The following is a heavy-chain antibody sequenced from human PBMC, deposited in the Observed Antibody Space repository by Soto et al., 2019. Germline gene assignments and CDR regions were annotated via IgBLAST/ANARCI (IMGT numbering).Heavy chain of an antibody. J-gene: IGHJ5*02. CDR2: VNHSGST. CDR1: GWSFSGYY. V-gene: IGHV4-34*01. Sequence: SETLSLTCAVYGWSFSGYYWSWIRQPPGKGLEWIGEVNHSGSTNYNPSLKSRVTISVDTSKNQFSLKLSSVTAADKAGYYCARGAVSGWLRNWFDPWGQGTLVTVSS. D-gene: IGHD5-12*01. CDR3: ARGAVSGWLRNWFDP.